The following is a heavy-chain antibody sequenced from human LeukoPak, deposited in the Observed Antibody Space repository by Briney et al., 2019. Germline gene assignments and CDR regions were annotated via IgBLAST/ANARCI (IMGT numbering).Heavy chain of an antibody. D-gene: IGHD5-18*01. Sequence: SETLSLTCTVSGGSISSYYWSWIRQPPGKGLEWIGYIYYSGSTNYNPSLKSRVTISVDTSKNQFSLKLSSVTAADTAVYYCVRDGTAMENVFDYWGQGTLVTVSS. CDR2: IYYSGST. V-gene: IGHV4-59*01. CDR1: GGSISSYY. CDR3: VRDGTAMENVFDY. J-gene: IGHJ4*02.